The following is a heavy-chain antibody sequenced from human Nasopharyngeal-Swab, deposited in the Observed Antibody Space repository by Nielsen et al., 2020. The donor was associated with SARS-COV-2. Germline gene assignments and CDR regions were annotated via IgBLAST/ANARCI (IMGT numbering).Heavy chain of an antibody. CDR1: GFTFDDYA. CDR3: AKDTVIAVAGNFDY. J-gene: IGHJ4*02. V-gene: IGHV3-9*01. Sequence: SLKISCAASGFTFDDYAMHWVRQAPGKGLEWVSGISWNSSSIGYADSVKGRFTISRDNAKNSLYLQMNSLRAEDTALYYCAKDTVIAVAGNFDYWGQGTLVTVSS. CDR2: ISWNSSSI. D-gene: IGHD6-19*01.